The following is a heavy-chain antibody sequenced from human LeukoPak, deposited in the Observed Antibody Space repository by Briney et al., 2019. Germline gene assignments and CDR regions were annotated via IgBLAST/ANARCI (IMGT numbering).Heavy chain of an antibody. V-gene: IGHV3-23*01. CDR1: GFTFSSYA. Sequence: GGCLRLSCAASGFTFSSYAMSWVRQAPGKGLEWVPAISGSGGSTYYADSVKGRFTISRDNSKNTLYLQMNSLRAEDTAVYYCAKYHKYYYGSGSYSHNYYYYYMDVWGKGTTVTVSS. J-gene: IGHJ6*03. D-gene: IGHD3-10*01. CDR3: AKYHKYYYGSGSYSHNYYYYYMDV. CDR2: ISGSGGST.